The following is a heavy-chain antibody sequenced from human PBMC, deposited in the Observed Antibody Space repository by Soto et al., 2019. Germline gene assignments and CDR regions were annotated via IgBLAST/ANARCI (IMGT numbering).Heavy chain of an antibody. D-gene: IGHD3-10*01. CDR1: GYNFNGYY. Sequence: QVQLVQSGPEVKKPGASVKVSCKASGYNFNGYYIHWVRQAPGQGLEWMGWINPNSGGTNYAQTFQGRVSMTRDTSIRTAYMEVNGLRSDDTAVYYCATGAMTDVDYWGQEPLVTVSS. CDR2: INPNSGGT. CDR3: ATGAMTDVDY. J-gene: IGHJ4*02. V-gene: IGHV1-2*02.